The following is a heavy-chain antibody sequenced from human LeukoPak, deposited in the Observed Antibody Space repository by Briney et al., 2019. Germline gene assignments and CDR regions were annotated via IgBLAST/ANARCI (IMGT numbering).Heavy chain of an antibody. CDR3: ASYTVVEMATITVGYFDY. CDR1: GGSISSYY. J-gene: IGHJ4*02. Sequence: SETLSLTCTVSGGSISSYYWSWIRQPPGKGLEWIGYIYYSGSTNYNPSLKSRVTISVDTSKNQFSLKLSSVTAADTAVYYCASYTVVEMATITVGYFDYWGQGTLVTVSS. D-gene: IGHD5-24*01. V-gene: IGHV4-59*01. CDR2: IYYSGST.